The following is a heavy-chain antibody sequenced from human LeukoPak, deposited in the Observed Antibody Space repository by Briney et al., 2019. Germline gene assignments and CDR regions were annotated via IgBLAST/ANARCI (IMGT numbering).Heavy chain of an antibody. CDR3: AREGADYYDSSGYSGP. D-gene: IGHD3-22*01. V-gene: IGHV1-69*05. CDR2: IIPIFGTA. CDR1: GGTFSSYA. Sequence: SVKVSCKASGGTFSSYAISWVRQAPGQGLEWMGRIIPIFGTANYAQKFQGRVTITTDESTSTAYMELSSLRSEDTAVYYCAREGADYYDSSGYSGPWGQGTLVTVSS. J-gene: IGHJ5*02.